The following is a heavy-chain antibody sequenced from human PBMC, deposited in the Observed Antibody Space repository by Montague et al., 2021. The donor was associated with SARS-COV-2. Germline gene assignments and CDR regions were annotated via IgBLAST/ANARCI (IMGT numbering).Heavy chain of an antibody. CDR1: GGSISSYY. CDR2: IYYSGST. CDR3: ARGDVEMATIKSGGPFYHFDY. Sequence: SETLSLTCTVSGGSISSYYWSWIRQPPGKGLEWIGYIYYSGSTNXNPSLKSPVTISVDTSKNQLSPQPSSVTAADTAVYYCARGDVEMATIKSGGPFYHFDYWGQGTLVTVSS. J-gene: IGHJ4*02. V-gene: IGHV4-59*13. D-gene: IGHD5-24*01.